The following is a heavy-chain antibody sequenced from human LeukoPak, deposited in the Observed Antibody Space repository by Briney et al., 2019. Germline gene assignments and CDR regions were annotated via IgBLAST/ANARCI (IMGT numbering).Heavy chain of an antibody. D-gene: IGHD5-12*01. Sequence: PSETLSLTCAVYGGSFSGYYWSWIRQPPGKGLEWIGEINHSGSTNYNPSLKSRVTISVDTSKNQFSLKLSSVTAADTAVYYCARDADSGYDYLDYWGQGTLATVSS. CDR1: GGSFSGYY. CDR2: INHSGST. J-gene: IGHJ4*02. V-gene: IGHV4-34*01. CDR3: ARDADSGYDYLDY.